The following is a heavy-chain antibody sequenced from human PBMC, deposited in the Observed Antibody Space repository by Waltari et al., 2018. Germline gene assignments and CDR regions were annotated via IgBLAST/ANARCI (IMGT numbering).Heavy chain of an antibody. J-gene: IGHJ4*02. CDR3: ARDPIADIAAAGSFDY. V-gene: IGHV6-1*01. Sequence: QVQLQQSGPGLVKPSQTLSLTCAISGDSVPSNSAAWHWIRQSPSRGLEWLGRTYYRSKLYNDYAVSVKSRITINPDTSKNQFSLQLNSVTPEDTAVYYCARDPIADIAAAGSFDYWGQGTLVTVSS. CDR1: GDSVPSNSAA. CDR2: TYYRSKLYN. D-gene: IGHD6-13*01.